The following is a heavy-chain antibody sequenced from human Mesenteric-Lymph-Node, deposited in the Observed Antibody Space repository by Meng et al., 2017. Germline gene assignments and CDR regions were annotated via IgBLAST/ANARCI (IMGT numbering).Heavy chain of an antibody. Sequence: GSLRLSCTVSGGSISSNSYYWGWIRQPPGKGLEWIGSIHYSGNTYYNPSLNSRVTISVDTSKNQFSLKLSSVTAADTAVYYCATHYYDSSGYLGDGGHHDAFDIWGQGTMVTVSS. J-gene: IGHJ3*02. CDR1: GGSISSNSYY. V-gene: IGHV4-39*07. D-gene: IGHD3-22*01. CDR3: ATHYYDSSGYLGDGGHHDAFDI. CDR2: IHYSGNT.